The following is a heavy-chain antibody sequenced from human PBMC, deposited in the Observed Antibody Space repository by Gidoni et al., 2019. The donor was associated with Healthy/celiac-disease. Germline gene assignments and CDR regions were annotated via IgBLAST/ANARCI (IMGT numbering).Heavy chain of an antibody. D-gene: IGHD2-15*01. CDR1: DGSISSSSYY. V-gene: IGHV4-39*01. CDR3: ARAPIVVVVAATVHFDY. CDR2: IYYSGST. J-gene: IGHJ4*02. Sequence: QLQLQESGPGLVKPSDTLSLTCTVSDGSISSSSYYWGWIRQPPGKGLEWIGSIYYSGSTYYNPSLKSRVTISVDTSKNQFSLKLSSVTAADTAVYYCARAPIVVVVAATVHFDYWGQGTLVTVSS.